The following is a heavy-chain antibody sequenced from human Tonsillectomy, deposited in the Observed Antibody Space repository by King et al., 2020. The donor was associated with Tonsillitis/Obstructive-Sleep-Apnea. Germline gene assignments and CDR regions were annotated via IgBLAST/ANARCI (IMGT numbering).Heavy chain of an antibody. D-gene: IGHD3/OR15-3a*01. CDR1: RFTLSDSA. V-gene: IGHV3-73*02. Sequence: VQLVESGGGLVQPGGSLKLSCAASRFTLSDSAVNWVRQASGEGLEWVGRIRSQVNNYPTTYAASVRGRFTIPRDDSKNMAYLQLNSLGIDDTAVYYCTRHFFQDWAGDDAGDLWGGGRMVTVSS. CDR2: IRSQVNNYPT. CDR3: TRHFFQDWAGDDAGDL. J-gene: IGHJ3*01.